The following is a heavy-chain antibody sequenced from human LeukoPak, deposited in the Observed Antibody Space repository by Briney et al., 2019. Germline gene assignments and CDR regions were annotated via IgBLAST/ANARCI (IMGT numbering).Heavy chain of an antibody. V-gene: IGHV1-69*04. CDR2: IIPILGIA. CDR1: GGTFSSYA. J-gene: IGHJ3*02. D-gene: IGHD6-13*01. CDR3: ARDGGSSSWYLRGGAFDI. Sequence: SVKVSCKASGGTFSSYAISWVRQAPGQGLEWMGRIIPILGIANYAQKFQGRVTITADKSTSTAYMELSSLRSDDTAVYYCARDGGSSSWYLRGGAFDIWGQGTMVTVSS.